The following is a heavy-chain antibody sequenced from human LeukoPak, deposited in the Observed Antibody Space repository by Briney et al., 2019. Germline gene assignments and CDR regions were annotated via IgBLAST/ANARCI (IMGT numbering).Heavy chain of an antibody. V-gene: IGHV4-39*01. CDR1: GGSISRSSYY. CDR3: ARRPGGDSSGYYDY. J-gene: IGHJ4*02. Sequence: SETLSLTCTVSGGSISRSSYYWGWIRQPPGGGLEWIGSIYYSGSTYYNPSLKSRVTISVDTSKNQFSLKLSSVTAADTAVYYCARRPGGDSSGYYDYWGQGTLVTVSS. D-gene: IGHD3-22*01. CDR2: IYYSGST.